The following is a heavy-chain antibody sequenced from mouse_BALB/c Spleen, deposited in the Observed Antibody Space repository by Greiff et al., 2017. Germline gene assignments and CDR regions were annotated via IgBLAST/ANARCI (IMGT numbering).Heavy chain of an antibody. J-gene: IGHJ2*01. D-gene: IGHD4-1*01. V-gene: IGHV3-8*02. CDR2: ISYSGST. CDR1: GDSITSGY. Sequence: EVNLVESGPSLVKPSQTLSLTCSVTGDSITSGYWNWIRKFPGNKLEYMVYISYSGSTYYNPSLKSRISITRDTSKNQYYLQLNSVTTEDTATYYCARKGLTGYFDYWGQGTTLTVSS. CDR3: ARKGLTGYFDY.